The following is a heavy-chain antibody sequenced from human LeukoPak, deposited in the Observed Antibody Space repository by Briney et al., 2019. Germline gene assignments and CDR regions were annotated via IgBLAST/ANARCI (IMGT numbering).Heavy chain of an antibody. CDR2: IYYSGST. J-gene: IGHJ5*02. V-gene: IGHV4-31*03. D-gene: IGHD2/OR15-2a*01. CDR1: GGSISSGGYY. CDR3: ARDKNFFSNRFDP. Sequence: SETLSLTCTVSGGSISSGGYYWSWIRQHPGKGLEWIGYIYYSGSTYYNPSLKSRVTISVDTSKNQFSLKLSSVTAADTAVYYCARDKNFFSNRFDPWGQGTLVTVSS.